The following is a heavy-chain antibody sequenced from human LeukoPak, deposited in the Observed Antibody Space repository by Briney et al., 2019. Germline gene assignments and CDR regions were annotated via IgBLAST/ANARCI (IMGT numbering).Heavy chain of an antibody. CDR3: AKDTYYNGSGSYYNFDY. J-gene: IGHJ4*02. D-gene: IGHD3-10*01. CDR1: GFIFSSYA. CDR2: ISGSGGST. V-gene: IGHV3-23*01. Sequence: PGGSLRLSCAASGFIFSSYAMTWVRQAPGKGLEWVSGISGSGGSTYYAYPVKGRFTISRDNSNNTLFLQMNSLSAEHTTVYYCAKDTYYNGSGSYYNFDYWGQGTLVTVPS.